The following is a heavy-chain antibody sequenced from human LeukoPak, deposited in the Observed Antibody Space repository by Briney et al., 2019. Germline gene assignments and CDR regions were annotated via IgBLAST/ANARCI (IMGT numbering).Heavy chain of an antibody. Sequence: ASVKVSCKSSGYTFTRYGISWVRQAPGQGLEWMGWITPDKGNTEYAQKFQGRVTMTTDTSTSTGYMELRNLRAEDTAVYYCAKATSEGRWAPYDMDVWGQGTTVTVSS. CDR1: GYTFTRYG. D-gene: IGHD5-24*01. CDR3: AKATSEGRWAPYDMDV. CDR2: ITPDKGNT. V-gene: IGHV1-18*01. J-gene: IGHJ6*02.